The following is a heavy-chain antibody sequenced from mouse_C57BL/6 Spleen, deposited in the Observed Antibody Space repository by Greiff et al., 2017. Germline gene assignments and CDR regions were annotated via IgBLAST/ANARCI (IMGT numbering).Heavy chain of an antibody. Sequence: VHVKQSGPELVKPGASVKISCKASGYSFTGYYMNWVKQSPEKSLEWIGEINPSTGGTTYNQKFKAKATLTVDKSSSTAYMQLKSLTSEDSAVYYCARGIYYDYGTAFAYWGQGTLVTVSA. CDR3: ARGIYYDYGTAFAY. CDR1: GYSFTGYY. V-gene: IGHV1-42*01. D-gene: IGHD2-4*01. CDR2: INPSTGGT. J-gene: IGHJ3*01.